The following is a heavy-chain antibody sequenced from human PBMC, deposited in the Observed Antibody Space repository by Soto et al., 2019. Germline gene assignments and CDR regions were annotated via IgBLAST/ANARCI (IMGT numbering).Heavy chain of an antibody. CDR2: ISSIGVAT. Sequence: GGSLRLSCAASGFTFSIHEMNWVRQAPGKGLEWVSYISSIGVATYYADSVKGRFTISRDNAKNSLYLQMNSLRAEDTAVYYCDRAGRVGGIDYWGQGTPVTVSS. CDR1: GFTFSIHE. V-gene: IGHV3-48*03. J-gene: IGHJ4*02. CDR3: DRAGRVGGIDY. D-gene: IGHD6-19*01.